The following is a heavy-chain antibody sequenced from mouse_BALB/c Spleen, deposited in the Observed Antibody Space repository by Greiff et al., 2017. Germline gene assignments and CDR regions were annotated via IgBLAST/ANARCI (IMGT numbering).Heavy chain of an antibody. CDR1: GFTFSSYY. D-gene: IGHD2-1*01. Sequence: EVMLVESGGGLVKLGGSLKLSCAASGFTFSSYYMSWVRQTPEKRLELVAAINSNGGSTYYPDTVKGRFTISRDNAKNTLYLQMSSLKSEDTALYYCARQGAYGNYGAMDYWGQGTSVTVSS. CDR3: ARQGAYGNYGAMDY. CDR2: INSNGGST. V-gene: IGHV5-6-2*01. J-gene: IGHJ4*01.